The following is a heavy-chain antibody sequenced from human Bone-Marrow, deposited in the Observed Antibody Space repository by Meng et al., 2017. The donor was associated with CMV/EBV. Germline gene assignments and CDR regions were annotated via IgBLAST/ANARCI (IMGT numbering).Heavy chain of an antibody. J-gene: IGHJ6*02. D-gene: IGHD3-3*01. CDR3: ARDDSSFWSGYYTYYYYGMDV. V-gene: IGHV1-69*04. CDR1: GYTFTGYY. CDR2: IIPILGIA. Sequence: SVKVSCKASGYTFTGYYMHWVRQAPGQGLEWMGRIIPILGIANYAQKFQGRVTITADKSTSTAYMELSSLRSEDTAVYYCARDDSSFWSGYYTYYYYGMDVWGQGTTVTVSS.